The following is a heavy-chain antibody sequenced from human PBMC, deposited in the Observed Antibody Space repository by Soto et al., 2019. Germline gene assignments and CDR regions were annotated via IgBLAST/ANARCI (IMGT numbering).Heavy chain of an antibody. J-gene: IGHJ5*02. CDR2: IYYSGST. CDR3: ARGTTIDGSGYYYIEFDP. V-gene: IGHV4-61*01. Sequence: SETLSLTCTGSGGSVSSGSYYWSWIRQPPGKGLEWIGYIYYSGSTNYNPSRNGRVTLSVDTSKNQFSLELSAVTPADTAVYYCARGTTIDGSGYYYIEFDPWGQGTLVTVSS. CDR1: GGSVSSGSYY. D-gene: IGHD3-22*01.